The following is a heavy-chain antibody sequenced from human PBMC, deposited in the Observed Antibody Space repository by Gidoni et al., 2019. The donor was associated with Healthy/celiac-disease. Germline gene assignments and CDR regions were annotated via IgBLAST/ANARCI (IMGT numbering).Heavy chain of an antibody. CDR1: GGTFSSYA. Sequence: QVQLVQSGAKVKKPGSSVKVSCKASGGTFSSYAISWVRQAPGQGLEWRGGIIPIFGTANYAQKFQGRVTITADKSTSTAYMELSSLRSEDTAVYYCARRQYYYARVGDAFDIWGQGTMVTVSS. CDR2: IIPIFGTA. J-gene: IGHJ3*02. D-gene: IGHD3-10*01. V-gene: IGHV1-69*06. CDR3: ARRQYYYARVGDAFDI.